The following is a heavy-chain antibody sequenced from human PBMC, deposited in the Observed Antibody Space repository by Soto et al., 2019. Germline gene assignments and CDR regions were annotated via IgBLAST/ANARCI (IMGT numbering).Heavy chain of an antibody. V-gene: IGHV4-34*01. Sequence: SETLSLTCAVYGGSFSDYCWSWIRQPPGKGLEWIGEINHSGSTNYNPSLKSRVTISVDTSKNQFSLKLSSVTAADTAVYYCASPSRFYYYYGMDVWGQGTTVTVYS. CDR3: ASPSRFYYYYGMDV. J-gene: IGHJ6*02. CDR1: GGSFSDYC. D-gene: IGHD2-2*01. CDR2: INHSGST.